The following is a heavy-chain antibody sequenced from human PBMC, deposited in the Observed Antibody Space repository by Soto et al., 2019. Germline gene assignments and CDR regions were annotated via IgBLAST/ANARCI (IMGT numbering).Heavy chain of an antibody. J-gene: IGHJ3*02. Sequence: GGSLRLSCAASGFSFSSYGMHWVRQAPGKGLVWVAVISDDGTNPYYADSVKGRFTISRDNSKNTLYLQMNTLREDDTALYYCAKAQGRNLPFRTFDIWGQGTRVT. V-gene: IGHV3-30*18. CDR3: AKAQGRNLPFRTFDI. CDR2: ISDDGTNP. D-gene: IGHD3-10*01. CDR1: GFSFSSYG.